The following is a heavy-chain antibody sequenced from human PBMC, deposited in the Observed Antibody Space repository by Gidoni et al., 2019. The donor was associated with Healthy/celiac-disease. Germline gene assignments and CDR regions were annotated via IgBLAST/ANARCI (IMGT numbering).Heavy chain of an antibody. CDR1: GYTFTSYG. V-gene: IGHV1-18*01. CDR2: ISAYKGNT. D-gene: IGHD1-26*01. CDR3: AREKRSGGAFDI. J-gene: IGHJ3*02. Sequence: QVQLVQSGAAVKKPGASVKVSCQSSGYTFTSYGISWVRQAPGQGLEWMGWISAYKGNTNYAQKLQGRVTMTTDTSTSTAYMELRSRRSDDTAVYYCAREKRSGGAFDIWGQGTMVTVSS.